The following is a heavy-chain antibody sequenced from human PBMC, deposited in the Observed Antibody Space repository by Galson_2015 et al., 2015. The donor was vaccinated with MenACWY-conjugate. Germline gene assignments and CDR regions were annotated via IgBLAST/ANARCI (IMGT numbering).Heavy chain of an antibody. CDR3: ARDCDYDSSGYSLGGFDY. D-gene: IGHD3-22*01. CDR1: GYTFTSYY. J-gene: IGHJ4*02. V-gene: IGHV1-46*01. CDR2: INPSGGST. Sequence: SVKVSCKASGYTFTSYYMHWVRQAPGQGLGWMGIINPSGGSTSYAQKFQGRVTMTRDTSTSTVYMELSSLRSEDTAVYYCARDCDYDSSGYSLGGFDYWGQGTLVTVSS.